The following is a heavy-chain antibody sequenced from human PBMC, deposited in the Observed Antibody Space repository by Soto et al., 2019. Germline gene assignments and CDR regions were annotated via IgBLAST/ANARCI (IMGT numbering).Heavy chain of an antibody. J-gene: IGHJ6*02. CDR1: TVSVSSGSYY. D-gene: IGHD2-21*02. CDR2: IYYSGST. CDR3: AATYCAGDCDHYYFYYALDI. Sequence: PSETLSLTCTVLTVSVSSGSYYWSWIRQPPGKGLDWIGYIYYSGSTNYNPSLKSRVTISVDTSKSQFSLKLSSVTAADTAVYYCAATYCAGDCDHYYFYYALDIWGQGTTVTVSS. V-gene: IGHV4-61*01.